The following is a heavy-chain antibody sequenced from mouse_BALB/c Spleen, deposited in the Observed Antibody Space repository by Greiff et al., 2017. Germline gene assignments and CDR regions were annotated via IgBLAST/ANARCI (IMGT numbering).Heavy chain of an antibody. V-gene: IGHV1S22*01. Sequence: LQQPVSELVRPGASVKLSCKASGYTFTSYWMHWVKQRPGQGLEWIGNIYPGSGSTNYDEKFKSKATLTVDTSSSTAYMQLSSLTSEDSAVYYCTRWRGYYDAMDYWGQGTSVTVSS. CDR3: TRWRGYYDAMDY. D-gene: IGHD2-2*01. CDR2: IYPGSGST. CDR1: GYTFTSYW. J-gene: IGHJ4*01.